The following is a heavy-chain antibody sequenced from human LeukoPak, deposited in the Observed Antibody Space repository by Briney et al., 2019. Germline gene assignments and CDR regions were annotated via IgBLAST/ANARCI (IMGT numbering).Heavy chain of an antibody. Sequence: GASVKVSCKASVYTFTSYYMHWVRQAPGQGLEWMGIIHPSGGSTTYAQKFQGRVTMTRDTSTSTVYMELSSLRSEDTAVYYCARGRDDYNYFDYWGQGTLVTVSS. V-gene: IGHV1-46*01. CDR3: ARGRDDYNYFDY. D-gene: IGHD5-24*01. CDR1: VYTFTSYY. CDR2: IHPSGGST. J-gene: IGHJ4*02.